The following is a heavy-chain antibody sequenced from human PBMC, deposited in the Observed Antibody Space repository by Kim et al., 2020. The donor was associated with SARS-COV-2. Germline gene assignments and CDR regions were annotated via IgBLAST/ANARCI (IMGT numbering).Heavy chain of an antibody. V-gene: IGHV1-46*01. D-gene: IGHD6-13*01. J-gene: IGHJ4*02. CDR3: ARDLAALYYFDY. Sequence: SYAQKFQGRVTMTRDTSTSPVYMELSSLRSEDTAVYYCARDLAALYYFDYWGQGTLVTVSS.